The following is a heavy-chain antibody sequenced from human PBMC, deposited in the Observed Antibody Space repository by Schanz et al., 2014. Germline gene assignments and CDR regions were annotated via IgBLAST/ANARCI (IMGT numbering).Heavy chain of an antibody. Sequence: VQLVESGGGVVQPGRSLRLSCATSGFTFSNYNMNWVRQAPGKGLEWIASDCISATDYVNESLQSRVSISIDRSKNHLSLKVTSVTAADTAVYFCARHRDEMATVSSPFDYWGQGILVTVSS. CDR3: ARHRDEMATVSSPFDY. CDR1: GFTFSNYN. D-gene: IGHD2-15*01. CDR2: SDCISATD. J-gene: IGHJ4*02. V-gene: IGHV3-48*01.